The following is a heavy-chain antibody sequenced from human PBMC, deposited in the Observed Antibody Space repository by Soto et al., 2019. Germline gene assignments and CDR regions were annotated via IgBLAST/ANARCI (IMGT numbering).Heavy chain of an antibody. D-gene: IGHD2-15*01. CDR3: ARESPYCSGGSCYSYYYGMDV. Sequence: QVQLQESGPGLVKPSETLSLTCTVSGGSISSYYWSWIRQPPGKGLEWIGYIYYSGSTNYNPSLKSRVTISVDTSKNQFSLKLSSVTAADTAVYYCARESPYCSGGSCYSYYYGMDVWGQGTTVTVSS. J-gene: IGHJ6*02. V-gene: IGHV4-59*01. CDR1: GGSISSYY. CDR2: IYYSGST.